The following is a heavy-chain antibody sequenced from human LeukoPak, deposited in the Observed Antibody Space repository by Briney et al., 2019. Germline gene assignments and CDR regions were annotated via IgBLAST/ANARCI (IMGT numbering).Heavy chain of an antibody. V-gene: IGHV1-2*02. CDR2: INPNSGGT. CDR3: AGSRNGVVIPVLDY. CDR1: GYTFTGYY. Sequence: ASVKVSCKAPGYTFTGYYMHWVRQAPGQGLEWMGWINPNSGGTNYAQKFQGRVTMTRDTSISTAYMELSRLRSDDTAVYYCAGSRNGVVIPVLDYWGQGTLVTVSS. D-gene: IGHD3-3*01. J-gene: IGHJ4*02.